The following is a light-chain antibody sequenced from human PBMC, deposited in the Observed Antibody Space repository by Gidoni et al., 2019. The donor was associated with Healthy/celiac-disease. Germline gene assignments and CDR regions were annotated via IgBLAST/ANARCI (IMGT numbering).Light chain of an antibody. CDR2: EVT. Sequence: QSALTQPASVSGSPGQSITFSCTGTSSDIGRYNHVSWYQQHPGKAPKLLIYEVTYRPSGVSSRCSGSKSGNSASLTISGLQAEDEGDYYCTSFTSTFTYVFGTGTRVTVL. J-gene: IGLJ1*01. CDR3: TSFTSTFTYV. CDR1: SSDIGRYNH. V-gene: IGLV2-14*01.